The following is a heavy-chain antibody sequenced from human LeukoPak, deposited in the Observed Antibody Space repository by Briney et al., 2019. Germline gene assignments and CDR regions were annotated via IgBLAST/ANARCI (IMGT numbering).Heavy chain of an antibody. CDR3: ARSGGRDYYYYMDV. Sequence: PGGSLRLSCAASGFTFSTYPRHRVRQAPGKGLEWVAVMSFDGDSEYYSDSVRGRFTVSRDNAKSTLYLQMNSLRPEDTAVYYCARSGGRDYYYYMDVWGKGTTVTVSS. CDR1: GFTFSTYP. CDR2: MSFDGDSE. D-gene: IGHD1-26*01. V-gene: IGHV3-30-3*01. J-gene: IGHJ6*03.